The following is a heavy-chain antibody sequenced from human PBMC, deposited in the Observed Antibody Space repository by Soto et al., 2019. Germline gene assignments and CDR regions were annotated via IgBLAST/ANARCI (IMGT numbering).Heavy chain of an antibody. J-gene: IGHJ3*02. Sequence: GGSLRLSCAASGFTFSNAWMNWVRQAPGKGLEWVGRIKSKTDGGTTDYAAPVKGRFTISRDDSKNTLYLQMNSLKTEDTAVYYCTTDRSIVGATDAFDIWGQGTMVTVSS. V-gene: IGHV3-15*07. CDR1: GFTFSNAW. D-gene: IGHD1-26*01. CDR2: IKSKTDGGTT. CDR3: TTDRSIVGATDAFDI.